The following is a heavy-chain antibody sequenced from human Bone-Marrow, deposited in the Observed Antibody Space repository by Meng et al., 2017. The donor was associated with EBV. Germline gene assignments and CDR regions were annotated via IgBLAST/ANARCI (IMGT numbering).Heavy chain of an antibody. D-gene: IGHD3-22*01. CDR2: INHSGST. J-gene: IGHJ5*02. CDR3: ARSTAVAAPPITMIPTTGWFDP. V-gene: IGHV4-34*01. CDR1: GWSFSGYY. Sequence: GKVRQWGAGLLSPSETLSLTCAVYGWSFSGYYWRWIRQPPGKGLEWIGEINHSGSTNYNPSLKSRVTISVDTSKNQFSLKLSSVTAADTAVYYCARSTAVAAPPITMIPTTGWFDPWGQGTLVTVSS.